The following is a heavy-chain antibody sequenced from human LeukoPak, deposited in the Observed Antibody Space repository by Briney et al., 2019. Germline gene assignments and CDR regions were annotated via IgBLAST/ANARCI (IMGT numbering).Heavy chain of an antibody. J-gene: IGHJ6*02. CDR1: GYTFTSYG. CDR3: ARPHLHKMPFFGVFIIPETSSSSGMDV. D-gene: IGHD3-3*01. Sequence: ASVKVSCKASGYTFTSYGISWVRQAPGQGLEWMGWISAYNGNTNYAQKLQGRVTMTTDTSTGTAYMELSSLRSEDTAVYYCARPHLHKMPFFGVFIIPETSSSSGMDVWGQGTRVTVS. V-gene: IGHV1-18*01. CDR2: ISAYNGNT.